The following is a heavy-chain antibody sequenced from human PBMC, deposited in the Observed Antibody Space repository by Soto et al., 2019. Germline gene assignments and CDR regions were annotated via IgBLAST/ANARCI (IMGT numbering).Heavy chain of an antibody. CDR2: TSRSGGST. D-gene: IGHD3-22*01. Sequence: GGSLRLSCVASGFTFRDCAMSWVRQAPGEGLEWVSATSRSGGSTYYADSVKGRFTISRDNSKNTLYLQMNSLRAEDTAVYYCARDEVIWYFDLWGRGTLVTVSS. CDR1: GFTFRDCA. V-gene: IGHV3-23*01. CDR3: ARDEVIWYFDL. J-gene: IGHJ2*01.